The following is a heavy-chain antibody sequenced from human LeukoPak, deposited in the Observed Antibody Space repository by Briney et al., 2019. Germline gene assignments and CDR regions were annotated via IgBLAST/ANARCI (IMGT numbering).Heavy chain of an antibody. CDR2: INHSGST. CDR1: GGSFSGYY. J-gene: IGHJ6*02. CDR3: ARGDRAPGMDV. D-gene: IGHD3-10*01. V-gene: IGHV4-34*01. Sequence: SETLSLTCAVYGGSFSGYYWSWIRQPPGKGLEWIGEINHSGSTNYNPSLKSRVTISVDTSKNQFSLQLSSVTAADTAVYYCARGDRAPGMDVWGQGTTVTVSS.